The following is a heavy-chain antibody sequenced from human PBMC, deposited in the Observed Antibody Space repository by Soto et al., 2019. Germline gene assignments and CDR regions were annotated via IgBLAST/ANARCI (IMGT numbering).Heavy chain of an antibody. D-gene: IGHD6-13*01. CDR2: IYWNDDK. Sequence: GSGPTLVNPTQTLTLTCTFSGFSLSTSGVGVGWIRQPPGKALEWLALIYWNDDKRYSPSLKSRLTITKDTSKNQVVLTMTNMDPVDTATYYFSHRRPSSPYYDYWAQRTPVTGSA. CDR1: GFSLSTSGVG. V-gene: IGHV2-5*01. CDR3: SHRRPSSPYYDY. J-gene: IGHJ4*02.